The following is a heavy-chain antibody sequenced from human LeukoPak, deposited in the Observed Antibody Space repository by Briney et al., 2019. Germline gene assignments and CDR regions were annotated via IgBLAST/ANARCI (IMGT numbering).Heavy chain of an antibody. CDR1: GFTFSTYW. J-gene: IGHJ4*02. Sequence: GGSLRLPCAASGFTFSTYWMSCVRQAPGKGLEWVANIKQDGSEKYYVDSVRGRFTISRDNAKNSLYRQMNSLRAEDTAVYYCARGGGDWESPFDYWGQGTLVTASS. CDR3: ARGGGDWESPFDY. V-gene: IGHV3-7*01. D-gene: IGHD2-21*02. CDR2: IKQDGSEK.